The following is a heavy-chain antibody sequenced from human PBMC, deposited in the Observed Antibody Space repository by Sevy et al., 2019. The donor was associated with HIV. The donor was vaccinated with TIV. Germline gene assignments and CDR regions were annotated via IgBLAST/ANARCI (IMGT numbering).Heavy chain of an antibody. CDR3: ARGKGGYGYGLNY. CDR1: GFTVSINY. D-gene: IGHD5-18*01. CDR2: IYSDGTT. V-gene: IGHV3-66*01. Sequence: GGSLRLSCSASGFTVSINYMTWVRQAPGKGLEWVSVIYSDGTTHHGDSVKGRFTISRDNSENTLYLQVNSLRVEDTAVYYCARGKGGYGYGLNYWGQGTLVTVSS. J-gene: IGHJ4*02.